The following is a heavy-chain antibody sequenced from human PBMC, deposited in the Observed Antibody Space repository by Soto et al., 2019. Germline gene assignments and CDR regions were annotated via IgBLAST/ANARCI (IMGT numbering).Heavy chain of an antibody. D-gene: IGHD6-19*01. Sequence: GASVKVSCKASGGTFSSYAISWVRQAPGQGLEWMGGIIPIFGTANYAQKFQGRVTITADESTSTAYMELSSLRSEDTAVYYCATGYSSGCPTPVRCHFTYWGQGTLVTVSS. CDR3: ATGYSSGCPTPVRCHFTY. CDR2: IIPIFGTA. J-gene: IGHJ4*02. V-gene: IGHV1-69*13. CDR1: GGTFSSYA.